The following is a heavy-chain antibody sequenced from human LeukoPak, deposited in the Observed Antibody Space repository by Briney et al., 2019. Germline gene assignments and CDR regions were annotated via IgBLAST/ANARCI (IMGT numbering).Heavy chain of an antibody. V-gene: IGHV3-53*01. J-gene: IGHJ3*02. D-gene: IGHD2-2*01. CDR2: IYSGGST. CDR3: ARLFSSTSCYVCAFDI. Sequence: GGSLRLSCAASGFTVSSNYMSWVRQAPGKGLEWVSVIYSGGSTYYADSVKGRFTISRDNSKNTLYLQMNSLRAEDTAVYYCARLFSSTSCYVCAFDIWGQGTMVTVSS. CDR1: GFTVSSNY.